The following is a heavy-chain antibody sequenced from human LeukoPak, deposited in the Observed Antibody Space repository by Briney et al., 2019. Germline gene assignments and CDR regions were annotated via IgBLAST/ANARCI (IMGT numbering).Heavy chain of an antibody. CDR1: GFTFSSYS. V-gene: IGHV3-48*01. CDR3: AKDPSRRAGYYYYYYMDV. Sequence: GGSLRLSCAASGFTFSSYSMNWVRQAPGKGLEWVSYISSSSSTIYYADSVKGRFTISRDNAKNTLYLQMNSLRAEDTAVYYCAKDPSRRAGYYYYYYMDVWGKGTTVTISS. D-gene: IGHD1-14*01. CDR2: ISSSSSTI. J-gene: IGHJ6*03.